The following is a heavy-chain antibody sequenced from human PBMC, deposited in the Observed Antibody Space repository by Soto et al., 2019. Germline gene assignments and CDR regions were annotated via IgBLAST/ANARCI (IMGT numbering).Heavy chain of an antibody. D-gene: IGHD6-13*01. CDR3: AKDNGIAAARYYYGMDV. Sequence: PGGSLRLSCAASGFTFDDYTMHWVRQAPGKGLEWVSLISWDGGSTYYADSVKGRFTISRDNSKNSLYLQMNSLRTEDTALYYCAKDNGIAAARYYYGMDVWGQGNTVTVSS. V-gene: IGHV3-43*01. J-gene: IGHJ6*01. CDR1: GFTFDDYT. CDR2: ISWDGGST.